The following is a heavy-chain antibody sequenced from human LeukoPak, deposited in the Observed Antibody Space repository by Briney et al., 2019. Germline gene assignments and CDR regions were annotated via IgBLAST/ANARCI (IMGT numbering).Heavy chain of an antibody. V-gene: IGHV3-49*04. CDR1: GFTFGDYA. CDR3: SRCHASCNWGPLDF. Sequence: PGRSLRLSCTASGFTFGDYAMSWVRQAPGKGLEWVGFIRSKAYGGTTEYAASVKGSFTISRDDSKSIAYLQMNSLKTGDTAVYYCSRCHASCNWGPLDFWGQGTLVTVSS. CDR2: IRSKAYGGTT. D-gene: IGHD2-15*01. J-gene: IGHJ4*02.